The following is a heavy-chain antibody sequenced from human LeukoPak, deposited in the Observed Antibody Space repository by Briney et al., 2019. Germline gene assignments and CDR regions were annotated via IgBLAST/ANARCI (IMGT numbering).Heavy chain of an antibody. Sequence: GGSLRLSCAASGFSFSSHWMSWVRQAPGKGLEWVANINQDGSEKQYVDSVKGRFTISRDNAKNSLYLQMNSLRAEDTAVYYCARSTVSNGYYMDVWGKGTTVTISS. J-gene: IGHJ6*03. CDR3: ARSTVSNGYYMDV. CDR1: GFSFSSHW. D-gene: IGHD4-17*01. V-gene: IGHV3-7*01. CDR2: INQDGSEK.